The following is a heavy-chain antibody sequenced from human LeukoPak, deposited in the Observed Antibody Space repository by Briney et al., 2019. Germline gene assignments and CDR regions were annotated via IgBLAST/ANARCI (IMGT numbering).Heavy chain of an antibody. V-gene: IGHV4-34*01. CDR1: GGSFSGYY. Sequence: SETLSLTCAVYGGSFSGYYWSWIRQPPGKGLEWIGEINHSGSTNYNPSLKSRVTISVDTSKNQFSLKLSSVTAADTAVYYCASNACSGGSCYVGYYFDYWGQGTLVTVS. D-gene: IGHD2-15*01. J-gene: IGHJ4*02. CDR2: INHSGST. CDR3: ASNACSGGSCYVGYYFDY.